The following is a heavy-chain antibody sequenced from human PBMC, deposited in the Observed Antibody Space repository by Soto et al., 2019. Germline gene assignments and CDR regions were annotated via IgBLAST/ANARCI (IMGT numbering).Heavy chain of an antibody. Sequence: PGGSLRLSCAASGFTFSSYSMNWVRQAPGKGLEWVSIMYSGGSTYYADFVKGRFTISRDNSKNTVYLEMNSLRAEDTAVYYCARDSVAGGYYYYYGLDVWGQGTTVNVS. CDR2: MYSGGST. CDR3: ARDSVAGGYYYYYGLDV. J-gene: IGHJ6*02. V-gene: IGHV3-53*01. CDR1: GFTFSSYS. D-gene: IGHD3-16*01.